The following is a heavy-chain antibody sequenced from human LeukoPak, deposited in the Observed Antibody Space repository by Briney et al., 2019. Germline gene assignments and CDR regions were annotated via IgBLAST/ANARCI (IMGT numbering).Heavy chain of an antibody. CDR2: INHSGST. CDR3: ARGPGLVVVTAIDY. D-gene: IGHD2-21*02. Sequence: PSETLSLTCAVYGGSFSGYYWSWIRQHPGKGLEWIGEINHSGSTNYNPSLKSRVTISVDTSKNQFSLKLSSVTAADTAVYYCARGPGLVVVTAIDYWGQGTLVTVSS. V-gene: IGHV4-34*01. J-gene: IGHJ4*02. CDR1: GGSFSGYY.